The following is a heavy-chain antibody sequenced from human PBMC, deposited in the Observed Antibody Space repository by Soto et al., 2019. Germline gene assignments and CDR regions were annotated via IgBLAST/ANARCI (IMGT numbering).Heavy chain of an antibody. V-gene: IGHV4-39*01. CDR1: GGPISTSSYY. J-gene: IGHJ4*02. D-gene: IGHD5-12*01. Sequence: SETLSLTCTVSGGPISTSSYYWGWVRQSPGLGLEWMGNIFYSGVTYASPSLKSRLTMFVDTSKNQFSLNLTSLTAADTALYFGASVPKGEGYRGYYSFDVWGPGTLVTVSA. CDR2: IFYSGVT. CDR3: ASVPKGEGYRGYYSFDV.